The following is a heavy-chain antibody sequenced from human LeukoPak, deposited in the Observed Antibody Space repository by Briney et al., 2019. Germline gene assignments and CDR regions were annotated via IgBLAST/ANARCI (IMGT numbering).Heavy chain of an antibody. Sequence: GGSLRLSCAASGFTFSTYIMTWVRQAPGKGLEWVSAISGGGGSTYYADSVKGRFTISRDNAKNSLYLQMNSLRAEDTAVYYCARDPAGGAYDLWDHGTMVTVSS. V-gene: IGHV3-23*01. CDR1: GFTFSTYI. CDR3: ARDPAGGAYDL. CDR2: ISGGGGST. J-gene: IGHJ3*01.